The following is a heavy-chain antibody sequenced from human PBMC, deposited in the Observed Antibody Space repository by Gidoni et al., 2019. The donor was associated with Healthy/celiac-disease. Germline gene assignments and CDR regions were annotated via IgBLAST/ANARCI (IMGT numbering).Heavy chain of an antibody. CDR2: IYYSGST. Sequence: QLQLQESGPGLVKPSETLSLTCTVSGGSISSSSYYWGWIRQPPGKGLEWIGSIYYSGSTYYNPSLKSRVTISVDTSKNQFSLKLSSVTAADTAVYYCATRRIAVAGGRFDYWGQGTLVTVSS. V-gene: IGHV4-39*01. D-gene: IGHD6-19*01. J-gene: IGHJ4*02. CDR1: GGSISSSSYY. CDR3: ATRRIAVAGGRFDY.